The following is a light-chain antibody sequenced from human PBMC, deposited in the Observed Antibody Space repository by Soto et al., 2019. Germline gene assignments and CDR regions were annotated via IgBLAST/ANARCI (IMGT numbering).Light chain of an antibody. CDR1: QSVSNNY. V-gene: IGKV3-20*01. Sequence: EIALTQSPGTLSLSPGERATLSCRASQSVSNNYLAWYQQKPGQAPRLLTYGASNRATGIPDRFSGSGSGTDFTLTISRLEPEDFAVYYCQQYGSSGTFGQGTKVEIK. CDR2: GAS. J-gene: IGKJ1*01. CDR3: QQYGSSGT.